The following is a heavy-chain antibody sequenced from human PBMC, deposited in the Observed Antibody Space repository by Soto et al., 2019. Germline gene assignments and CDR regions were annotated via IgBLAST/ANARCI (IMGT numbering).Heavy chain of an antibody. J-gene: IGHJ6*02. D-gene: IGHD3-9*01. CDR1: GGTFSSYA. V-gene: IGHV1-69*12. CDR2: IIPIFGTA. CDR3: AREYDILTGYAGPRYYDYCGMDV. Sequence: QVQLVQSGAEVKKPGSSVKVSCKASGGTFSSYAISWVRQAPGQGLEWMGGIIPIFGTANYAQKFQGRVTMTADESTSTAYMELSSMRPEDTAVYYCAREYDILTGYAGPRYYDYCGMDVWGQGTTVTVCS.